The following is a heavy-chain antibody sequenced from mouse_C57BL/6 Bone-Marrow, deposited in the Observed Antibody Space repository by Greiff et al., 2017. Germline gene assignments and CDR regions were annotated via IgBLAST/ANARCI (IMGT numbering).Heavy chain of an antibody. J-gene: IGHJ4*01. V-gene: IGHV1-52*01. CDR1: GYTFTSYW. CDR2: IDPSDSET. Sequence: VQLQQPGAELVRPGSSVKLSCKASGYTFTSYWMHWVKQRPIQGLEWIGNIDPSDSETHYNQKFTDKATLTVDKSSSTAYMQLSSLTSEDSAVYYGAYQGSNYSYDMDYWGQGTSVTVSS. D-gene: IGHD2-5*01. CDR3: AYQGSNYSYDMDY.